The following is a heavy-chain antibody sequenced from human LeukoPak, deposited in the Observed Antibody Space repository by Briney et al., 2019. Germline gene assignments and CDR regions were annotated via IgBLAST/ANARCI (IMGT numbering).Heavy chain of an antibody. V-gene: IGHV3-53*01. Sequence: PGGSLRLSCAASGFSVSSNYMSWVRQAPGKGLEWVSGIHSGGSAYYADSVKGRFTISRDNSKNTLYLRMNSLRVEDTAVYYCARDRGLSVWGQGTLVTVSS. J-gene: IGHJ4*02. CDR2: IHSGGSA. D-gene: IGHD3-16*02. CDR3: ARDRGLSV. CDR1: GFSVSSNY.